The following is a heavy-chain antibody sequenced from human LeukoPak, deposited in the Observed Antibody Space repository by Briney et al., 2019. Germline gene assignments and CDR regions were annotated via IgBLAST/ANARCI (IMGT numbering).Heavy chain of an antibody. D-gene: IGHD6-13*01. CDR1: GFTFSDYY. CDR3: ARDSARFRGSWSYYYYYGMDV. Sequence: GGSLRLSCAASGFTFSDYYMSWIRQAPGKGLEWVSYISSSGSTIYYADSVKGRFTISRDNAKNSLYLQMNSLRAEDTAVYYCARDSARFRGSWSYYYYYGMDVWGQGTTVTVSS. CDR2: ISSSGSTI. V-gene: IGHV3-11*01. J-gene: IGHJ6*02.